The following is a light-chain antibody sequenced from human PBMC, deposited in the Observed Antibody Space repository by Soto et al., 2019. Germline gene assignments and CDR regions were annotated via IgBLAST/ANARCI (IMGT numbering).Light chain of an antibody. CDR1: QSISSW. J-gene: IGKJ4*01. V-gene: IGKV1-5*03. CDR3: QQYKSYPLT. Sequence: DIQMTQIPSSLCASVVDRVTITWLASQSISSWLAWSQQKPGKATTLMIYMAYSLDSGVPSRFSGSGSGTEFTLTISSLKPDDFATYYCQQYKSYPLTFGGGTKVDIK. CDR2: MAY.